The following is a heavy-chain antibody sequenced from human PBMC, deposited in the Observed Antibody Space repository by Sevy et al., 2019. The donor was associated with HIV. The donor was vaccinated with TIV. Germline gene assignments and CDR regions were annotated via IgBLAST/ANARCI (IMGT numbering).Heavy chain of an antibody. D-gene: IGHD1-26*01. Sequence: GGSLRLSCTVTGFNFDDYAMHWVRQAPGKGPEWVSGISWNSVSIGYVESVKGRFTLSRDNAKNSVYLQMNSLRAEDTAVYYCARPGLNGRFRDYYYYGMAVWGQGTTVTVSS. J-gene: IGHJ6*02. V-gene: IGHV3-9*01. CDR1: GFNFDDYA. CDR3: ARPGLNGRFRDYYYYGMAV. CDR2: ISWNSVSI.